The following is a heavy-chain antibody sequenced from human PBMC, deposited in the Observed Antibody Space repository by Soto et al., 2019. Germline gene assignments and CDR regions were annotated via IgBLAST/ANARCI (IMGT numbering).Heavy chain of an antibody. CDR3: AVGPRMWLAGGGY. CDR2: INHSGIT. CDR1: GGSFSGYY. Sequence: QVLLEQWGAGLLKPSETLSLTCAVYGGSFSGYYWTWIRQPPGRGLEWLGEINHSGITDYNPSHRSRMTTSIDTYKNQFSLMLNSVTAAATTVYYGAVGPRMWLAGGGYWGQGTLVTVSS. J-gene: IGHJ4*02. D-gene: IGHD6-19*01. V-gene: IGHV4-34*01.